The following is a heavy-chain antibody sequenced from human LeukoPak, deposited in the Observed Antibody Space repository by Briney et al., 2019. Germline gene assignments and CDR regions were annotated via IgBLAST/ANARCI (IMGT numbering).Heavy chain of an antibody. Sequence: GGSLRLPCAASGFTVSSNYMSWVRQAPGKGLEWVSVIYSGGSTYYADSVKGRFTISRDNAKNSLYLQMNSLRAEDTAVYYCAREVEIRYSGSYYVWGQGTLVTVSS. D-gene: IGHD1-26*01. CDR1: GFTVSSNY. J-gene: IGHJ4*02. CDR3: AREVEIRYSGSYYV. V-gene: IGHV3-53*01. CDR2: IYSGGST.